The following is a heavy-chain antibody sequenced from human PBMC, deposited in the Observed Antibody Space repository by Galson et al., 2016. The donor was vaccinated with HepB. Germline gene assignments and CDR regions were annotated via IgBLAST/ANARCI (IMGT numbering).Heavy chain of an antibody. CDR2: ITADTGRP. V-gene: IGHV3-23*01. D-gene: IGHD5-18*01. Sequence: SLRLSCAASGFTFSSYAMGWVRQAPGKGLEWVSAITADTGRPNYADSVKGRFPISTDNSKNTLYLQMNSLRAEDTAVYYCAKRIGVSDGHFDYWGQGTLVTVSS. J-gene: IGHJ4*02. CDR1: GFTFSSYA. CDR3: AKRIGVSDGHFDY.